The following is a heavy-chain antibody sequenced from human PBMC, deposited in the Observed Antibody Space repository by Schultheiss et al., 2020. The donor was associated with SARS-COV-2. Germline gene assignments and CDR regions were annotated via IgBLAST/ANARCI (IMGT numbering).Heavy chain of an antibody. Sequence: SQTLSLTCTVSGGSMSSYYWSWIRQPPGKGLEWIGYIYYSGSTDYNPSLKGRATTSVDTSRKQFSLKLSSVTAADTAVYFCARAPYCTGGICYSDYWGQGTLVTVSS. D-gene: IGHD2-8*02. V-gene: IGHV4-59*01. CDR3: ARAPYCTGGICYSDY. CDR1: GGSMSSYY. J-gene: IGHJ4*02. CDR2: IYYSGST.